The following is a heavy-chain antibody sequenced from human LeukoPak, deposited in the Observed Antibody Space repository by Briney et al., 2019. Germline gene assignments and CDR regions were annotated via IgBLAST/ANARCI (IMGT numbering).Heavy chain of an antibody. CDR1: GGSFSGYY. J-gene: IGHJ4*02. D-gene: IGHD3-22*01. CDR2: INHSGST. V-gene: IGHV4-34*01. Sequence: SETLSLTCAVYGGSFSGYYWSWIRQPPGKGLEWIGEINHSGSTNYNPSLKSRVTISVDTSKNQFSLKVSSVTAGDTAVYYCARGRDYYDSSGYYFYWGQGTLVTVSS. CDR3: ARGRDYYDSSGYYFY.